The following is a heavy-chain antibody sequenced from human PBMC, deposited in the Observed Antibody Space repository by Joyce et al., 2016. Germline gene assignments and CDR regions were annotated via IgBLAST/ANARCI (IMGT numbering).Heavy chain of an antibody. CDR2: SNHSGRI. J-gene: IGHJ4*02. D-gene: IGHD1-7*01. CDR3: ARGYRT. Sequence: QVQLQQWGAGLLKPSETLSLTCGVYGGSFSGYYWSWVRQPPGKGLEWIAESNHSGRINYNPSLKSRVTMSVDPSKNKVSLNLTSVIAADTAVYYCARGYRTWGQGTLVTVSS. CDR1: GGSFSGYY. V-gene: IGHV4-34*01.